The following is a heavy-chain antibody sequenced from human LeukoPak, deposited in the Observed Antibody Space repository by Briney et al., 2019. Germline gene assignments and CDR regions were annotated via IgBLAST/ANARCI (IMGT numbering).Heavy chain of an antibody. D-gene: IGHD2-2*01. J-gene: IGHJ5*02. CDR2: MNPNSGNT. V-gene: IGHV1-8*01. Sequence: ASVKVSCKASGYTFTSYDINWVRQATGQGLEWMGWMNPNSGNTGYAQKFQGRVTMTRNTSISTAYMELSSLRSEDTAVYYCAREKGIVVVPPTYNWFDPWGQGTLVTVSS. CDR3: AREKGIVVVPPTYNWFDP. CDR1: GYTFTSYD.